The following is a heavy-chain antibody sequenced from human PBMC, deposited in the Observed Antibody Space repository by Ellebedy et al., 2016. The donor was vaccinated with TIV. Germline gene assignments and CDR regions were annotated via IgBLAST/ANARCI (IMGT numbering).Heavy chain of an antibody. J-gene: IGHJ6*02. Sequence: MPSETLSLTCTVSGGSISSYYWSWIRQPAGKGLEWIGRIYTSGSTNYNPSLKSRVTMSVDTSKNQFSLKLSSVTAADTAVYYCARDSSSSWYDYGMDVWGQGTTVTVSS. CDR3: ARDSSSSWYDYGMDV. CDR1: GGSISSYY. V-gene: IGHV4-4*07. D-gene: IGHD6-13*01. CDR2: IYTSGST.